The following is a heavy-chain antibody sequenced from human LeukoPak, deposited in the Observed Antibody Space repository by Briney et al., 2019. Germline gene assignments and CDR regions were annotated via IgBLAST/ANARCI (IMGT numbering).Heavy chain of an antibody. V-gene: IGHV3-66*01. J-gene: IGHJ4*02. CDR1: GFIVSSNY. CDR2: IYNGDNT. Sequence: GGSLRLSCAASGFIVSSNYMTWVRQAPGKGLEWVSVIYNGDNTNYADSVKGRFTISRDSSKNTLFLQMNSLRAEDTAAYYCARAPQWLAFDSWGQGTLVTVSS. CDR3: ARAPQWLAFDS. D-gene: IGHD6-19*01.